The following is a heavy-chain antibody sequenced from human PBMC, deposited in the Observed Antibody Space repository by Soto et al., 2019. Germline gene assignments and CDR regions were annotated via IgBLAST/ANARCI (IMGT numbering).Heavy chain of an antibody. J-gene: IGHJ6*03. D-gene: IGHD2-15*01. CDR3: ARGEYCTVPSCDSVFYYYCYMDV. V-gene: IGHV3-33*01. Sequence: QVQLVESGGGVVQPGRSLRLSCAASGFTFSRYAMHWVRQAPGKGLEWVALMWYDGSNKYYAEYVRGRFTISRDNSKNTLYLQMSGLRAEDTAVYYCARGEYCTVPSCDSVFYYYCYMDVWGKGTAVTVSS. CDR1: GFTFSRYA. CDR2: MWYDGSNK.